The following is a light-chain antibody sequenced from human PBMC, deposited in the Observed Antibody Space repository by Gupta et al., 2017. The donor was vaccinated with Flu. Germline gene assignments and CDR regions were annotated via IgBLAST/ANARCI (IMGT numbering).Light chain of an antibody. J-gene: IGKJ1*01. V-gene: IGKV1-12*01. CDR2: AAS. Sequence: DIQMIQSPSSMSASVGDRVTITCRASQDISIWLAWYQQKAGKAPKLLIHAASNLQSGVPSRFSASGSGTEFTLTISSRQPEDFASYYCQQAKTFPGWTFGQGTKVEVK. CDR3: QQAKTFPGWT. CDR1: QDISIW.